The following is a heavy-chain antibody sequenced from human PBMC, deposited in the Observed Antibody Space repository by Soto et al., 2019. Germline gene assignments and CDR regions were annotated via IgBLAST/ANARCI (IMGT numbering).Heavy chain of an antibody. Sequence: RSLTCTVSSGSVSSGGYFWSWIRQLPGKGLEWIGYIYHTGSTFYNPSLKSRVTISLDTSKSQFSLKLSSVTAADTAVYYCARRVGWGARTWGEYYFDYWGQGTLVTVSS. J-gene: IGHJ4*02. CDR3: ARRVGWGARTWGEYYFDY. D-gene: IGHD1-26*01. CDR1: SGSVSSGGYF. V-gene: IGHV4-31*03. CDR2: IYHTGST.